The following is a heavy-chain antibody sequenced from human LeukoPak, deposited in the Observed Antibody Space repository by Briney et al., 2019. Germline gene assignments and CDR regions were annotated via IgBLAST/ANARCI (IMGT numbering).Heavy chain of an antibody. CDR1: GGSISSGSHY. CDR2: IYYSGNS. Sequence: SETLSLTCTVSGGSISSGSHYWGWIRQPPGKELEWIGNIYYSGNSYYNPSLKSRVTISVDASKNQFSLNLSSVTAADTAVYYCARLSYGSGSHYNFYFDSWGQGTLVTVSA. D-gene: IGHD3-10*01. J-gene: IGHJ4*02. CDR3: ARLSYGSGSHYNFYFDS. V-gene: IGHV4-39*01.